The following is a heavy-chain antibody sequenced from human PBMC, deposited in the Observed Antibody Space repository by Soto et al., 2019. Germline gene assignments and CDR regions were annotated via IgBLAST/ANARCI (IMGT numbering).Heavy chain of an antibody. CDR1: GFTFSTYS. D-gene: IGHD3-3*01. Sequence: TGGSLRLSCAASGFTFSTYSMNWVRQAPGKGLEWVSCISSSGSYMYYADSMKGRFTISRDNAKNSLYLQMNSLRAEDTAVYYCARTIQKNYDFWSGYYTRPWDYWGQGTLVTVSS. V-gene: IGHV3-21*04. CDR2: ISSSGSYM. CDR3: ARTIQKNYDFWSGYYTRPWDY. J-gene: IGHJ4*02.